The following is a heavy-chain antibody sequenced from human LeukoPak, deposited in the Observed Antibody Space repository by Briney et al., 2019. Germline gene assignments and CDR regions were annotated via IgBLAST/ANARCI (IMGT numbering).Heavy chain of an antibody. CDR3: AYSGDYDHYGMDV. V-gene: IGHV3-30*03. Sequence: GGSLRLSCAASGFTFSSHGMHWVRQAPGKGLEWVAVISYDGGNKYYADSVKGRFTISRDNSKNTLYLQMNSLRAEDTAVYYCAYSGDYDHYGMDVWGKGTTVIVSS. J-gene: IGHJ6*04. D-gene: IGHD4-17*01. CDR2: ISYDGGNK. CDR1: GFTFSSHG.